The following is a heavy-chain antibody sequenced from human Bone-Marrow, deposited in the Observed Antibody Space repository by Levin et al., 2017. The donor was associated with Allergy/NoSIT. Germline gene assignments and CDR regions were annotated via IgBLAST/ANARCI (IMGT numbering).Heavy chain of an antibody. CDR1: GFTFSSYA. V-gene: IGHV3-23*01. J-gene: IGHJ4*02. CDR2: ISGSGGST. D-gene: IGHD3-22*01. Sequence: GGSLRLSCAASGFTFSSYAMSWVRQAPGKGLEWVSAISGSGGSTYYADSVKGRFTISRDNSKNTLYLQMNSLRAEDTAVYYCAKDWPEYYYDSSGVYPPDYWGQGTLVTVSS. CDR3: AKDWPEYYYDSSGVYPPDY.